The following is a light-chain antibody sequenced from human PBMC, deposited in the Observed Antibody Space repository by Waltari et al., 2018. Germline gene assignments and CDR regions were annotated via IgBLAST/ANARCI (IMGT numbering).Light chain of an antibody. J-gene: IGKJ1*01. CDR2: WAS. V-gene: IGKV4-1*01. CDR3: HQYYNTPWT. CDR1: QSVLYSSSNKNY. Sequence: DIVMTQSPDSLAVSLGERATIKCKSSQSVLYSSSNKNYLAWYQQKPGQPPRLLIYWASTRESGVPDRFSGSGSGTDFTLTISSLQAEDVAVYYCHQYYNTPWTFGQGTKVEIK.